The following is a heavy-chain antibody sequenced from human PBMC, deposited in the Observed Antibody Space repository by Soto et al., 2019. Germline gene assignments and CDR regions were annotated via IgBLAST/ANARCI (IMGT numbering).Heavy chain of an antibody. CDR2: IYYSGST. Sequence: PSETLSLTCTVSGGSISSYYWSWIRQPPGKGLEWIGYIYYSGSTNYNPSLKSRVTISVDTSKNQFSLKLSSVTAADTAVYYCARDRLTTVPTGMDVWGQGTTVTVSS. J-gene: IGHJ6*02. V-gene: IGHV4-59*01. CDR3: ARDRLTTVPTGMDV. CDR1: GGSISSYY. D-gene: IGHD4-17*01.